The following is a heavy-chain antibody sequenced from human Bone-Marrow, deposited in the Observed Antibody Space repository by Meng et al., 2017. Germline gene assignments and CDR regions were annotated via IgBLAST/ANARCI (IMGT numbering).Heavy chain of an antibody. CDR3: ARVVWGY. CDR1: GFTFSSYG. V-gene: IGHV3-30*06. D-gene: IGHD1-26*01. CDR2: ISYDGSNK. Sequence: VQLVESWGGGVQPGRSLRLSCAAAGFTFSSYGMHWVRQAPGKGLEWVAVISYDGSNKYYADSVKGRFTISRDNSKNTLYLQMNSLRAEDTAVYYCARVVWGYWGQGTLVTVSS. J-gene: IGHJ4*02.